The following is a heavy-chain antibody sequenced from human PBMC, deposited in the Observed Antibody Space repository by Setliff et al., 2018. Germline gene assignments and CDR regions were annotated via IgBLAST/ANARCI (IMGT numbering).Heavy chain of an antibody. D-gene: IGHD3-16*01. J-gene: IGHJ4*02. CDR1: GYSFSNYD. V-gene: IGHV1-69*13. Sequence: ASVKVSCKASGYSFSNYDITWVRQAPGQGLEWMGRLIPILGKTNYAESFQGRVLITADRSTNTVQMQVSSLRSEDTAVYYCARELRSPFWHIDYWGQGTLVTVSS. CDR2: LIPILGKT. CDR3: ARELRSPFWHIDY.